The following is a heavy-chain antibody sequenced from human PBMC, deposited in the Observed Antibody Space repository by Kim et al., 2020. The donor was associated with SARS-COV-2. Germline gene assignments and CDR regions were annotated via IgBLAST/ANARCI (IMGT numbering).Heavy chain of an antibody. D-gene: IGHD4-17*01. J-gene: IGHJ4*02. CDR2: ISGSGGST. V-gene: IGHV3-23*01. CDR1: GFTFSSYA. Sequence: GGSLRLSCAASGFTFSSYAMSWVLQAPGKGLEWVSAISGSGGSTYYADSVKGRFTISRDNSKNTLYLQMNSLRAEDTAVYYCAKGGGDYEWELDYWGQGTLVTVSS. CDR3: AKGGGDYEWELDY.